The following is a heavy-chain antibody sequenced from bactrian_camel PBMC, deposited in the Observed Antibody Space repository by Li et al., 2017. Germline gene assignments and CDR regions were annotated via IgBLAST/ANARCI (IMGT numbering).Heavy chain of an antibody. Sequence: HVQLVESGGGSMQAGGSLKLSCTPSGSTYSNLCMGWFRQAPGKEREAVAAIDTVGTTTYADPVKGRFTISKDSAENKLYLQMNSLKPEDTATYYCAASTSSIYSCRIWRFAPGSWGQGTQVTVS. CDR3: AASTSSIYSCRIWRFAPGS. D-gene: IGHD2*01. CDR2: IDTVGTT. V-gene: IGHV3S57*01. CDR1: GSTYSNLC. J-gene: IGHJ6*01.